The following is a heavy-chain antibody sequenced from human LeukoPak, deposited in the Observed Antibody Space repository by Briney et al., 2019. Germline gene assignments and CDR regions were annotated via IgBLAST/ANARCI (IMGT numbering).Heavy chain of an antibody. J-gene: IGHJ4*02. CDR1: GGSISSYY. V-gene: IGHV4-59*01. D-gene: IGHD2-2*01. Sequence: TSETLSLTCTVSGGSISSYYWSWIRQPPGKGLEWIGYIYYSGSTNYNPSLKSRVTISVDTSKNQFSLKLSSVTAADTAVYYCARTYCSSTSCYLLDSWGQGTLVTVSS. CDR3: ARTYCSSTSCYLLDS. CDR2: IYYSGST.